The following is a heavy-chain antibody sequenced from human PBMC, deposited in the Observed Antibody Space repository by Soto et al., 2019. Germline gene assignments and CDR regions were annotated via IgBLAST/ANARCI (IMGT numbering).Heavy chain of an antibody. CDR3: AHYGDYRTAFDI. Sequence: QITLKESGPPLVKPTQTLTLTCTFSGFSLSTSGVGVGWIRQPPGEALEWLALIYWDDDKRYSPSLKSRLTITKVTSKNQVVLTMTNMDPVDTATYYCAHYGDYRTAFDIWGQGTMVTVSS. V-gene: IGHV2-5*02. CDR2: IYWDDDK. J-gene: IGHJ3*02. D-gene: IGHD4-17*01. CDR1: GFSLSTSGVG.